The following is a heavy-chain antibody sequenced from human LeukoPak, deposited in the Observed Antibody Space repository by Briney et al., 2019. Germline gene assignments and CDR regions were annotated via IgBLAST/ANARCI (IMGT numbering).Heavy chain of an antibody. CDR3: ARDMVRGVIIDLPDY. CDR1: GYTFTSYG. Sequence: ASVKVSCKASGYTFTSYGISWVRQAPGQGLEWMGWISAYNGNTNYAQKLQGRVTMTTDTSTSTAYMELRSLRSDDTAVYYCARDMVRGVIIDLPDYWGQGTLVTVSS. V-gene: IGHV1-18*01. D-gene: IGHD3-10*01. CDR2: ISAYNGNT. J-gene: IGHJ4*02.